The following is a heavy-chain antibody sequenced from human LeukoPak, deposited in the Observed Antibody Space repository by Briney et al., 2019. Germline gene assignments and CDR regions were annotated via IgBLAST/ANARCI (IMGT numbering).Heavy chain of an antibody. J-gene: IGHJ5*02. CDR1: GFTFSSYA. V-gene: IGHV3-23*01. CDR3: AKSGIAAVAGSWFDP. D-gene: IGHD6-19*01. Sequence: GGSLRLSCAASGFTFSSYAMSWVRQAPGKGLEWVPAISGSGGSTYYADSVKGRFTISRDNSKNTLYLQMNSLRAEDTAVYYCAKSGIAAVAGSWFDPWGQGTLVTVSS. CDR2: ISGSGGST.